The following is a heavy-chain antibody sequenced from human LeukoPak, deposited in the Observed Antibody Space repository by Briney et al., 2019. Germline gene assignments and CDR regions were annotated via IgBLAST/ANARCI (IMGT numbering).Heavy chain of an antibody. J-gene: IGHJ6*02. V-gene: IGHV3-7*03. CDR1: GFTFRNYY. Sequence: GRSLRLSCAASGFTFRNYYMHWVRQAPGKGLEWVASINHNGNVNYYVDSVKGRFTISRDNAKNSLYLQMSNLRAEDTAVCFCARGGGLDVWGQGATVTVSS. CDR2: INHNGNVN. CDR3: ARGGGLDV. D-gene: IGHD3-16*01.